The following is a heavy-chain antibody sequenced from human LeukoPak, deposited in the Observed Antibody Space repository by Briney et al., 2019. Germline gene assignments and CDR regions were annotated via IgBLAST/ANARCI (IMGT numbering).Heavy chain of an antibody. CDR2: ITHTGTT. J-gene: IGHJ4*02. CDR3: ARAGFGTMVDY. V-gene: IGHV4-34*01. Sequence: SETLCLTCVAYGGLFSGHYWSWIRQTPGKGLEWIDEITHTGTTNYNPSLKSRVTISVDTSKNQFSLKLSSVTAADTAVYYCARAGFGTMVDYWGQGTLVTVSS. CDR1: GGLFSGHY. D-gene: IGHD3-10*01.